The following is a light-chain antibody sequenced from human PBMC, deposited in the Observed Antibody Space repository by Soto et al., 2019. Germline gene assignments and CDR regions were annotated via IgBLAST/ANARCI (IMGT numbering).Light chain of an antibody. CDR3: QQRSNWPPIT. J-gene: IGKJ5*01. CDR1: QSVSSY. CDR2: DAS. V-gene: IGKV3-11*01. Sequence: EIVLAHSPSTLSLSPGERGTLSCRASQSVSSYLAWYQQKPGQAPRLLIYDASNRATGIPARFSGSGSGTDFTLTISSLEPEDFAVYYCQQRSNWPPITFGQGTRLEIK.